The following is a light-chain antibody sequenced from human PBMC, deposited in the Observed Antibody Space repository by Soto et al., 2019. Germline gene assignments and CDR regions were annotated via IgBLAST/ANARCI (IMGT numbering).Light chain of an antibody. V-gene: IGLV2-14*01. CDR2: DVT. CDR1: SSDVGGHSY. J-gene: IGLJ3*02. CDR3: SSYTTITTWV. Sequence: QSVLTQPASVSGSPGQSITISCTGTSSDVGGHSYVSWYQQHPGKAPKLMIYDVTNRPSGVSNRFSGSKSGNTASLTISGLQAEDEAEYYCSSYTTITTWVFGGGTKLTVL.